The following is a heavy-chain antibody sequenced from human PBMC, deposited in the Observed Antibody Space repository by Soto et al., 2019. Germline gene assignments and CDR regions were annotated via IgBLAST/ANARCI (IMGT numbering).Heavy chain of an antibody. CDR1: GGSISSGGYY. Sequence: SETLSLTCTVSGGSISSGGYYWSWIRQHPGKGLEWIGYIYYSGSTYYNPSLKSRVTISVDTSKNQFSLKLSSVTAADTAVYYCARDTYDFWSGYSREYYYYMDVWGKGTTVTVSS. CDR3: ARDTYDFWSGYSREYYYYMDV. CDR2: IYYSGST. J-gene: IGHJ6*03. D-gene: IGHD3-3*01. V-gene: IGHV4-31*03.